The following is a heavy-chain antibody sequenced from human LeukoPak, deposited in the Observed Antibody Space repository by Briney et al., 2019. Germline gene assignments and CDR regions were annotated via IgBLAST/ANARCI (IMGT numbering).Heavy chain of an antibody. CDR2: ISSSSGTI. V-gene: IGHV3-48*04. CDR1: GFTFSSYN. CDR3: ARGLTMVRGVLNWFDP. D-gene: IGHD3-10*01. Sequence: GGSLRLSCAASGFTFSSYNLNWVRQAPGKGLEWVSYISSSSGTIFYADSVKGRFAISRDNAKNSLYLQMNSLRAEDTAVYYCARGLTMVRGVLNWFDPWGQGTLVTVSS. J-gene: IGHJ5*02.